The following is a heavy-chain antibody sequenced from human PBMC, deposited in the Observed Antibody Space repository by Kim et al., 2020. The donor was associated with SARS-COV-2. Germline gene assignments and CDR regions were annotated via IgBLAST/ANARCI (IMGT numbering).Heavy chain of an antibody. Sequence: SETLSLTCAVSGGSISSSNWWSWVRQPPGKGLEWIGEIYHSGSTNYNPSLKSRVTISVDKSKNQFSLKLSSVTAADTAVYYCAREETIVITMSHTLAGFDPWGQGTLVTVSS. J-gene: IGHJ5*02. D-gene: IGHD3-10*02. CDR2: IYHSGST. CDR3: AREETIVITMSHTLAGFDP. V-gene: IGHV4-4*02. CDR1: GGSISSSNW.